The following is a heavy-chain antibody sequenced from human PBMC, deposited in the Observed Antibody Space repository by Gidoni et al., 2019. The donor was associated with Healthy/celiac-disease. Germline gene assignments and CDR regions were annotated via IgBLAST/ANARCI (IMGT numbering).Heavy chain of an antibody. J-gene: IGHJ6*02. Sequence: QVQLQQWGAGLLKPSETLSLTCAVYGGSFSGYYWSWIRQPPGKGLEWIGEINHSGSTNYNPSLKSRATISVDTSKNQFSLKLSSVTAADTAVYYCARDFLRLVRNYYGMDVWGQGTTVTVSS. CDR3: ARDFLRLVRNYYGMDV. CDR2: INHSGST. CDR1: GGSFSGYY. D-gene: IGHD6-19*01. V-gene: IGHV4-34*01.